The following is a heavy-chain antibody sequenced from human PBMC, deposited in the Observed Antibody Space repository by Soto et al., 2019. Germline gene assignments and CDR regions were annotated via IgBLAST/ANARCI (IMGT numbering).Heavy chain of an antibody. Sequence: TSETLSLTCTVSGRPITGDYWGWIRQPPGKALEYIGHIYYTGSTRYNPSLTSRVTISLDTSREQFSLKLTSVTAADTAVYYCAKSPGIAVAGIPYCFDYWGQGTLVTVSS. V-gene: IGHV4-59*01. CDR2: IYYTGST. J-gene: IGHJ4*02. CDR3: AKSPGIAVAGIPYCFDY. CDR1: GRPITGDY. D-gene: IGHD6-19*01.